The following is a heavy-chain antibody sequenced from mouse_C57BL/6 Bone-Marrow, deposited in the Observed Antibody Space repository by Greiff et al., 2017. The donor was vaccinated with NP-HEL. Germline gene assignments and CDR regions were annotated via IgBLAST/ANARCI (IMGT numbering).Heavy chain of an antibody. J-gene: IGHJ2*01. V-gene: IGHV1-82*01. CDR3: AEADWDFHFDY. CDR1: GYAFSSSW. CDR2: IYPGDGDT. Sequence: QVQLQQSGPELVKPGASVKISCKASGYAFSSSWMNWVKQRPGKGLEWIGRIYPGDGDTNYNGKFKGKATLTADKSSSTAYMQLSSLTSEDSAVYVCAEADWDFHFDYWGQGTTLTVSS. D-gene: IGHD4-1*01.